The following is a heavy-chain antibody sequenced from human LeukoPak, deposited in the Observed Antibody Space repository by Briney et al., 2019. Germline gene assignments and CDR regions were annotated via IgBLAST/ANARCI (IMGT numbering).Heavy chain of an antibody. Sequence: GGSLRLSCVASEFIFSSHAMNWVRQAPGKGLEWVSSISGGGESTYYADSVKGRFTVSRDNSKNTLYLQINSLRGEDTAVYYCAKGKYSSGGVPDYWGQGTLVTVSS. CDR3: AKGKYSSGGVPDY. D-gene: IGHD6-19*01. CDR2: ISGGGEST. J-gene: IGHJ4*02. V-gene: IGHV3-23*01. CDR1: EFIFSSHA.